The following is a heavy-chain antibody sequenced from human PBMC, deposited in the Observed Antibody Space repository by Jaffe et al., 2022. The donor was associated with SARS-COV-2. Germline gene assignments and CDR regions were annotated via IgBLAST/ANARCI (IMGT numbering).Heavy chain of an antibody. CDR2: ISYDGSNT. CDR3: GRGYSGYDRGWFDP. Sequence: QVQLVESGGGVVQPGRSLRLSCAASGFTFSNYAMHWVRQAPGKGLEWVAVISYDGSNTYYADSVKGRFTISRDNSKSTLYLQMNSLRAEDTAVYYCGRGYSGYDRGWFDPWGQGTLVTVSS. V-gene: IGHV3-30*04. D-gene: IGHD5-12*01. CDR1: GFTFSNYA. J-gene: IGHJ5*02.